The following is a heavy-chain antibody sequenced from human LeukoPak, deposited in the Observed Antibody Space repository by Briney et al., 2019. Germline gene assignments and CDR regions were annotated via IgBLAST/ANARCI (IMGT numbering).Heavy chain of an antibody. CDR2: IYYSGSP. CDR1: GGSISLYY. V-gene: IGHV4-59*01. D-gene: IGHD3-10*01. J-gene: IGHJ4*02. CDR3: ASGGSGNYHDY. Sequence: SETLSLTCTVSGGSISLYYWSWIRQPPGKGLEWIGYIYYSGSPNYSPSLKSRVTISVDTSKNQFSLRLSSVTAADTAVYYCASGGSGNYHDYWGQGTLVTVSS.